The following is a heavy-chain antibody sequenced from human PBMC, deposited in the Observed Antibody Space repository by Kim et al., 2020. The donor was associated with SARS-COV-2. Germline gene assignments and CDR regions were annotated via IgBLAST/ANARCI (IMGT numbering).Heavy chain of an antibody. D-gene: IGHD1-26*01. V-gene: IGHV4-39*01. CDR2: IYYSGST. Sequence: SETLSLTCTVSGGSISSSSYYWGWIRQPPGKGLEWIGSIYYSGSTYYNPSLKSRVTISVDTSKNQFSLKLSSVTAADTAVYYCARHAVGATHEVLDYWGQGTLVTVSS. J-gene: IGHJ4*02. CDR3: ARHAVGATHEVLDY. CDR1: GGSISSSSYY.